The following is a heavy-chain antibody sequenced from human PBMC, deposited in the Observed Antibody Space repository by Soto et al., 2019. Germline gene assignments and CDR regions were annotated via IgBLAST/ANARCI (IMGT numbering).Heavy chain of an antibody. J-gene: IGHJ3*02. Sequence: ASVKVSCKASGYTFTGYYMHWVRQAPGQGLEWMGWINPNSGGTNYAQQFQGWVTMTRDTSISTAYMELSRLRSDDTAEYYCARGGGGEHTSVSDAFDIRGQGTMVTVSS. CDR1: GYTFTGYY. D-gene: IGHD3-16*01. V-gene: IGHV1-2*04. CDR3: ARGGGGEHTSVSDAFDI. CDR2: INPNSGGT.